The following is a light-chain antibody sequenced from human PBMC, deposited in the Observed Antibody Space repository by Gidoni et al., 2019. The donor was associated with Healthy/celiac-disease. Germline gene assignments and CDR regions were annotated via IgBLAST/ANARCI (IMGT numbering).Light chain of an antibody. CDR2: GAS. CDR3: QQDYTLPGT. V-gene: IGKV3D-7*01. J-gene: IGKJ1*01. CDR1: QSVSSSY. Sequence: EMVMTQSPATLSLSPGERATLACRASQSVSSSYLSWYQQKPGQAPRLLIYGASTRATGIPARFSGRGSGTDFTLTISSLQPEDFAVYYCQQDYTLPGTFGQXTKVEIK.